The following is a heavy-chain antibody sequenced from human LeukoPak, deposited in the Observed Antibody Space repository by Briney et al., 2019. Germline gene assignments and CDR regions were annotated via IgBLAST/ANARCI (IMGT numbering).Heavy chain of an antibody. CDR2: IIPIFGTA. Sequence: SVKVSCEASGGTFSSYAISWVRQAPGQGLEWMGGIIPIFGTANYAQKFQGRVTMTRDTSTSTVYMELSSLRSEDTAVYYCARDRDAGQWGAFDIWGQGTMVTVSS. CDR1: GGTFSSYA. V-gene: IGHV1-69*05. CDR3: ARDRDAGQWGAFDI. J-gene: IGHJ3*02. D-gene: IGHD1-26*01.